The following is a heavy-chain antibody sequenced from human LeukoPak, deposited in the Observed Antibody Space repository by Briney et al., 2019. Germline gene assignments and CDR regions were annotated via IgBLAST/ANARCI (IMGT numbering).Heavy chain of an antibody. V-gene: IGHV3-7*01. D-gene: IGHD2-2*01. CDR2: IKEDANEE. Sequence: GGSLRLSCAASGFTFRSYRMSWVRQAPGKGLEWVANIKEDANEEYYVDSVRGRFIISRDNAKNSLFLQMYSLRADDTAVYYCARAGYCTSNSCYSPNFYYMDVWAKGPRSPSP. CDR3: ARAGYCTSNSCYSPNFYYMDV. J-gene: IGHJ6*03. CDR1: GFTFRSYR.